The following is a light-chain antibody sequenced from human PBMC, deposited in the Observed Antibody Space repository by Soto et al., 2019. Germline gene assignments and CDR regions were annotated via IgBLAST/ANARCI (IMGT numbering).Light chain of an antibody. Sequence: DAVLIQSPVSLPVTLGQPASISCRSSQILVHSDGNTYLNWFQQRPGQSPRRLLYRVSNRDSGVADKSSGSGSGINSTVKIGWVGAKDVGVCYCMQGTRWPGTFGQGTKVETK. CDR1: QILVHSDGNTY. CDR3: MQGTRWPGT. J-gene: IGKJ1*01. V-gene: IGKV2-30*02. CDR2: RVS.